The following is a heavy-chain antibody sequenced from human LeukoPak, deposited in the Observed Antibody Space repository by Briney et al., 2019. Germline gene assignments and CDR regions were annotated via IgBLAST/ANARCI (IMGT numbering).Heavy chain of an antibody. V-gene: IGHV3-74*01. CDR3: AREARDGFVY. Sequence: GGSLRLSCAASGFTFSSYWMHWVRQAPGKGLVWVSRINSDGGSTNYADSVKGRFTISRDTAKNTLYLQMNSLRAEDTAVYYCAREARDGFVYWGQGTLVTVSS. CDR2: INSDGGST. D-gene: IGHD5-24*01. J-gene: IGHJ4*02. CDR1: GFTFSSYW.